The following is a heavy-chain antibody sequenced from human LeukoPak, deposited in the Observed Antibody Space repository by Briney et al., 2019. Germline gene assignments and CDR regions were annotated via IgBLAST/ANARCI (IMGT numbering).Heavy chain of an antibody. D-gene: IGHD2-21*02. CDR1: GFTFSGSA. CDR3: TRPTYCGGDCSFVY. J-gene: IGHJ4*02. V-gene: IGHV3-73*01. CDR2: IRSKANSYAT. Sequence: GGSLRLSCAASGFTFSGSAMHWVRQASGKGLEWVGRIRSKANSYATAYAASVKGRFTISRDDSKNTAYLQMNSLKTEDTAVYYCTRPTYCGGDCSFVYWGQGTLVTVSS.